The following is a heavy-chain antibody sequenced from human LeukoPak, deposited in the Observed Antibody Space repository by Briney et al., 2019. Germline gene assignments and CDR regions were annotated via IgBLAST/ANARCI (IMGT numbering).Heavy chain of an antibody. V-gene: IGHV1-2*02. J-gene: IGHJ4*02. CDR2: INPNSGGT. D-gene: IGHD3-9*01. CDR1: GYTFTGYY. CDR3: ARDGGGELRYFDWLSFFDY. Sequence: ASVKVSCKASGYTFTGYYMHWVRQAPGQGLEWMGCINPNSGGTNYAQKFQGRVTMTRDTSISTAYMEVSRLRSDDTAVYYCARDGGGELRYFDWLSFFDYWGQGTLVTVSS.